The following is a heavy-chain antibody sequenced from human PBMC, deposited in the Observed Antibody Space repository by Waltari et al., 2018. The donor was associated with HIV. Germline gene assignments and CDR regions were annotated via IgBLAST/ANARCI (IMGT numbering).Heavy chain of an antibody. V-gene: IGHV3-53*01. J-gene: IGHJ4*02. CDR2: IYSGGST. CDR1: GFTVSSNY. Sequence: EVQLVESGGGLIQPGGSLRLSCAASGFTVSSNYMSWVRQAPGKGLEWVSVIYSGGSTYYADSVKCRFTISRDNSKNTLYLQMNSLRAEDTAVYYCARVDDYGGNSLDYWGQGTLVTVSS. D-gene: IGHD4-17*01. CDR3: ARVDDYGGNSLDY.